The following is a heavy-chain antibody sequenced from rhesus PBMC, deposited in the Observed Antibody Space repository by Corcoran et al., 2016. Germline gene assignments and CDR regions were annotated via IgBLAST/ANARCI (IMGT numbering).Heavy chain of an antibody. J-gene: IGHJ3*01. V-gene: IGHV4S7*01. CDR1: GVSISSSNW. CDR3: ARSGSYVTWLAFDF. CDR2: IYGGSGST. D-gene: IGHD4-4*01. Sequence: QVQLQESGPGLVKPSETLSLTCAVSGVSISSSNWCSWIRQSPRKGLELIGYIYGGSGSTSFNTSLKSLVTISTDTSKNQFSLKLSSVTAADTAVYYCARSGSYVTWLAFDFWGQGLRVTVSS.